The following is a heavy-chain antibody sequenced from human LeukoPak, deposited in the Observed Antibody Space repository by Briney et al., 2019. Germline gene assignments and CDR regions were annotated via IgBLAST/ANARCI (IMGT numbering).Heavy chain of an antibody. CDR2: IRGSGDCT. J-gene: IGHJ4*02. D-gene: IGHD2/OR15-2a*01. CDR1: GFTFSTYA. CDR3: AKRFRGTSGLYYFDS. V-gene: IGHV3-23*01. Sequence: GGSLRLSRSASGFTFSTYAMSWVRQPPGKGLEWVSAIRGSGDCTYYAESVKGRFTISRDNSKNTLYLQMNSLRAEDTAVYYCAKRFRGTSGLYYFDSWGQGTLVTVSS.